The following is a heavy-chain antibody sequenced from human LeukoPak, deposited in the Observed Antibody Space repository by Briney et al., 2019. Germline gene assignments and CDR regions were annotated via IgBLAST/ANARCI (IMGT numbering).Heavy chain of an antibody. J-gene: IGHJ6*03. CDR3: AREWGGGYSGYDYAYCYYYLDF. V-gene: IGHV4-59*01. D-gene: IGHD5-12*01. Sequence: SETLSLTCTVSGGSISSYFWSWIRRPPGKGLEWIGYIYYSGSTNYNPSLKSRVTISVDTSKNQFSLKLSSVTAADTAVYYCAREWGGGYSGYDYAYCYYYLDFWGKGTTVTVSS. CDR1: GGSISSYF. CDR2: IYYSGST.